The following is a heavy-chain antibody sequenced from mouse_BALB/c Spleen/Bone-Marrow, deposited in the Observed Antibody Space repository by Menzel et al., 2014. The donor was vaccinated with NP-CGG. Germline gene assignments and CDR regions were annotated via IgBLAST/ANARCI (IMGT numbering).Heavy chain of an antibody. CDR3: AKNIGYYYGSSYYAMDY. CDR1: GFSLTSYG. J-gene: IGHJ4*01. D-gene: IGHD1-1*01. Sequence: QAQLKDSGPSLVQPSQSLSITCTVSGFSLTSYGVHWVRQSPGKGLEWLGVIWRGGSTDYNAAFMSRLSITKDNSKSQVFFKMNSLQADDTAIYYCAKNIGYYYGSSYYAMDYWGQGTSVTVSS. V-gene: IGHV2-5-1*01. CDR2: IWRGGST.